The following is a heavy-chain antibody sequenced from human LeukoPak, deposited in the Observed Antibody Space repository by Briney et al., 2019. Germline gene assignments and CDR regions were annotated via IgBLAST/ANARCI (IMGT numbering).Heavy chain of an antibody. J-gene: IGHJ4*02. CDR1: GGSVNSGSYY. CDR3: ARAAYSGSYHSDY. V-gene: IGHV4-61*01. CDR2: IYYSGST. D-gene: IGHD1-26*01. Sequence: SETLSLTCTVSGGSVNSGSYYWNWIRQPPGEGLEWIGYIYYSGSTNYNPSLKSRVTISVDTSKNQFSLKLSFVTAADTAVYYCARAAYSGSYHSDYWGQGTLVTVSS.